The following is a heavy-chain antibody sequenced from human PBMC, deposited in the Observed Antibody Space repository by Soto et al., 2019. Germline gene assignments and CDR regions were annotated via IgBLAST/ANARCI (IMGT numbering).Heavy chain of an antibody. D-gene: IGHD5-12*01. CDR1: GGSISSYY. J-gene: IGHJ6*02. CDR2: ISYDGSNK. Sequence: QVQLQESGPGLVKPSETLSLTCTVSGGSISSYYWSWIRQPPGKGLEWVAVISYDGSNKYYADSVKGRFTISRDNSKNTLYLQMNSLRAEDTAVYYCAKDRGYDYNYYGMDVWGQGTTVTVSS. CDR3: AKDRGYDYNYYGMDV. V-gene: IGHV3-30*18.